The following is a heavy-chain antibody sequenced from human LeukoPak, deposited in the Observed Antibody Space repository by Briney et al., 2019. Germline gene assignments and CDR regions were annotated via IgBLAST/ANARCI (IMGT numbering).Heavy chain of an antibody. D-gene: IGHD2-2*01. Sequence: PWGSLRLSCTASGFTFSTYWMHWVRQAPGRGLVWVSRINSDGSSASYADSVKGRFTISRDNAKNTLYLQMNSLRAEDTALYYCVRADSTSSFDHWGQGTLVTVSS. J-gene: IGHJ4*02. CDR1: GFTFSTYW. V-gene: IGHV3-74*01. CDR2: INSDGSSA. CDR3: VRADSTSSFDH.